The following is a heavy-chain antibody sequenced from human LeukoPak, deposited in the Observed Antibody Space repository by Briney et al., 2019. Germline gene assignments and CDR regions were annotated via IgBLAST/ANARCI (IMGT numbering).Heavy chain of an antibody. CDR2: ISWLSGNL. Sequence: RRSLRLSCLASGFTLNDYAMHWVRQAPGKGLEWVSTISWLSGNLAYADSVKGRFTISRDSAKCSLYLQMNSMRAEDTALYYCAKDVRPKTPGHCSSTTCYYYFGMDVWGQGTTVTVSS. V-gene: IGHV3-9*01. CDR3: AKDVRPKTPGHCSSTTCYYYFGMDV. D-gene: IGHD2-2*01. CDR1: GFTLNDYA. J-gene: IGHJ6*02.